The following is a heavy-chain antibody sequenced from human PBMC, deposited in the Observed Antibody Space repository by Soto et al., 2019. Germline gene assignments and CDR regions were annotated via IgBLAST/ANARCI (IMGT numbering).Heavy chain of an antibody. D-gene: IGHD6-19*01. CDR2: AYHNGLT. CDR1: GDSVTSNVW. J-gene: IGHJ4*02. V-gene: IGHV4-4*02. Sequence: SETLSLTCAVSGDSVTSNVWWSWVRQPPGKVLEWIGEAYHNGLTDHNPSLKSRVTMSVDTSKNEFSLKLTSLTAADTAIYYCARDAAVPGESDRFDYWGQGTLVTVSS. CDR3: ARDAAVPGESDRFDY.